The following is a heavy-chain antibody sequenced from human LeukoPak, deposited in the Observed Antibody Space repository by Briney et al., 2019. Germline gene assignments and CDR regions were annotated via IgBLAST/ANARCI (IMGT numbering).Heavy chain of an antibody. D-gene: IGHD6-13*01. CDR2: IYTIGST. CDR1: GGSISSYY. V-gene: IGHV4-4*07. CDR3: ARDLSPEARGKYSRSWYPSSAFDY. Sequence: SETLSLTCTVSGGSISSYYWSWIRQPAGKGLEWIGCIYTIGSTTYNPSLKSRVTMSVDTPKNQCSLKLSSVTAADTAVYYCARDLSPEARGKYSRSWYPSSAFDYWGQGTLVTVSS. J-gene: IGHJ4*02.